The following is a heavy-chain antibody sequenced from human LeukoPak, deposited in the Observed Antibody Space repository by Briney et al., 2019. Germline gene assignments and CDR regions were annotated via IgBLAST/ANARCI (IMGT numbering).Heavy chain of an antibody. Sequence: SETLSLTCTVSGGSISSYYWSWIRQPPGKGLEWIGFIYYSGSTNYNPSLKSRVTISVHTSKNQFSLKLSSVTAADTAVYYCARVFDSGSQAYFYYMDVWGKGTTVTIFS. CDR2: IYYSGST. D-gene: IGHD3-10*01. J-gene: IGHJ6*03. CDR1: GGSISSYY. V-gene: IGHV4-59*01. CDR3: ARVFDSGSQAYFYYMDV.